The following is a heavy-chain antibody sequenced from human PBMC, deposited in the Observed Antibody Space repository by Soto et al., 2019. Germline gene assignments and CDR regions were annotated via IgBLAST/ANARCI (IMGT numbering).Heavy chain of an antibody. CDR1: GGTFSSYA. CDR3: SDSGDCDILTGPRVRWFDL. D-gene: IGHD3-9*01. Sequence: GASVKVSCKASGGTFSSYAISWVRQAPGQGLEWMGGIIPIFGTANYAQKFQGRVTITADESTSTAYMELSSLRSEDTAVYYCSDSGDCDILTGPRVRWFDLWGQGTLVTVSS. J-gene: IGHJ5*02. CDR2: IIPIFGTA. V-gene: IGHV1-69*13.